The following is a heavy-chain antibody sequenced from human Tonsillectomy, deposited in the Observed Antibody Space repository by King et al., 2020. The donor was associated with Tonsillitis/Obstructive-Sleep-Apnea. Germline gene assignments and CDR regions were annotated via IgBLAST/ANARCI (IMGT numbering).Heavy chain of an antibody. Sequence: VQLVESGGGLIQPGGSLRLSCAASGFSVSNTYMSWVRQAPGKGLEWVSVIYSGGKTYYADSVKGRFTISRDNSKNTLYLQINRLRAEDTAVYYCARDPGGIADYWGQGTLVTVSS. D-gene: IGHD6-13*01. CDR1: GFSVSNTY. J-gene: IGHJ4*02. V-gene: IGHV3-53*01. CDR3: ARDPGGIADY. CDR2: IYSGGKT.